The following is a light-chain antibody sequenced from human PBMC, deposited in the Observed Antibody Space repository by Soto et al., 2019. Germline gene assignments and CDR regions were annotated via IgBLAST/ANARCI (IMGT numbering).Light chain of an antibody. CDR3: RSYPGSYPSVV. CDR1: SSDVGGYNY. J-gene: IGLJ2*01. CDR2: DVS. Sequence: QSALTQPRSVSGSPGQSVTISCTGTSSDVGGYNYVSWYQQHPGKAPKLMIYDVSKRPSGVPDRFSGSKSGNTASLTISGPRVEDGGDFYCRSYPGSYPSVVFGGGTKLPAL. V-gene: IGLV2-11*01.